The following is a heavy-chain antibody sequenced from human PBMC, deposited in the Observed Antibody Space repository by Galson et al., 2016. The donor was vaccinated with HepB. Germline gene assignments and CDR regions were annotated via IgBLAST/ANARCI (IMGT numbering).Heavy chain of an antibody. V-gene: IGHV3-7*01. CDR3: ARSWGRGSQTYPLEH. J-gene: IGHJ4*02. CDR1: GFTFTNYG. Sequence: SLRLSCAGSGFTFTNYGMHWVRQAPGKGLEWVANIEQDGTDKYYVDSVKGRFTISKDNAKNSLFLQMNSLRAEDTAVYYCARSWGRGSQTYPLEHWGQGTLVTVSS. D-gene: IGHD1-26*01. CDR2: IEQDGTDK.